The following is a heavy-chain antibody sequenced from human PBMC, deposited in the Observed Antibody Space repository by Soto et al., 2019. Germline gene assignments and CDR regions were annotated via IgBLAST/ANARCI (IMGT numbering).Heavy chain of an antibody. Sequence: SETLSLTCTVSGGSISSGDYYWSWIRQPPGKGLEWIGYIYYSGSTYYNPSLKSRVTISVDTSKNQFSLKLSSVTAADTAVYYCARVYYYGSGRYYNRLTQFDYWGQGTLVTVSS. CDR2: IYYSGST. CDR3: ARVYYYGSGRYYNRLTQFDY. CDR1: GGSISSGDYY. D-gene: IGHD3-10*01. V-gene: IGHV4-30-4*01. J-gene: IGHJ4*02.